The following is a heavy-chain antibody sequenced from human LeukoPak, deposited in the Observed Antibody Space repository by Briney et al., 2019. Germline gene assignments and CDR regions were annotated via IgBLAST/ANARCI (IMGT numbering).Heavy chain of an antibody. J-gene: IGHJ3*02. V-gene: IGHV1-2*02. CDR2: INPNSGGT. D-gene: IGHD2-2*01. Sequence: GASVKVSCKASGYTFTGYYMHWVRQAPGQGLEWMGWINPNSGGTNYARKFQGRVTMTRDTSISTAYMELSRLRSDDTAVYYCARDKGFVVVPADIWGQGTMVTVSS. CDR1: GYTFTGYY. CDR3: ARDKGFVVVPADI.